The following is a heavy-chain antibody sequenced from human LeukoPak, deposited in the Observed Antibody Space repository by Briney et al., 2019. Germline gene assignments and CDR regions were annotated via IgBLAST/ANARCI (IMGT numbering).Heavy chain of an antibody. Sequence: PGGSLRLSCAASGFTFSANWMHWVRQAPGKGLEWVSSISSASTYIYFADSVKGRFTISRDNGKDSLYLQMNSLRAEDTAVYYCARSSGYEYFDYWGQGTVVTVSS. CDR2: ISSASTYI. J-gene: IGHJ4*02. CDR1: GFTFSANW. V-gene: IGHV3-21*01. CDR3: ARSSGYEYFDY. D-gene: IGHD5-12*01.